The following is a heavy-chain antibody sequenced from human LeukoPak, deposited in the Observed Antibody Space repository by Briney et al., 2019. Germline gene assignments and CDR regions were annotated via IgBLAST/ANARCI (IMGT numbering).Heavy chain of an antibody. CDR1: GFTFDDYG. J-gene: IGHJ6*03. CDR2: INWNGGST. V-gene: IGHV3-20*04. CDR3: AKMGKTENHYGSGRFSYYYYMDV. Sequence: GGSLRLSCAASGFTFDDYGMSWVRQAPGKGLEWVSGINWNGGSTGYADSVKGRFTISRDNAKNSLYLQMNSLRAEDTAVYYCAKMGKTENHYGSGRFSYYYYMDVWGKGTTVTISS. D-gene: IGHD3-10*01.